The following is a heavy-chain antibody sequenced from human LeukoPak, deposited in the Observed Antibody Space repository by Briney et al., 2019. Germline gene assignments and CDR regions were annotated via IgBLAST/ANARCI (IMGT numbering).Heavy chain of an antibody. J-gene: IGHJ5*02. CDR2: TYYRSKWYN. D-gene: IGHD1-26*01. Sequence: SQTLSLTCAISGDSVSSNSAAWNWIRQSPSRGLEWLGRTYYRSKWYNDYAVSVKGRITINPDTSKNQFSLYLNSVTPEDTAVYYCARDPDSSYEWGPFDPWGQGTLVTVSS. CDR1: GDSVSSNSAA. V-gene: IGHV6-1*01. CDR3: ARDPDSSYEWGPFDP.